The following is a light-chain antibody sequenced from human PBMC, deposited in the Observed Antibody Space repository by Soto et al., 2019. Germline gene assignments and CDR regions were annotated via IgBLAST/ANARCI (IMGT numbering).Light chain of an antibody. CDR2: DVS. Sequence: QSVLTQPASVSGSPGQSITISCTGTSSDVGGYNYVSWYQQHPGKAPKLMIHDVSNRPSGVSNRFSGSKSGNTASLTISGLQAEDEADYYCSSYTSSSTRPVFGGGTKLTVL. V-gene: IGLV2-14*01. CDR3: SSYTSSSTRPV. CDR1: SSDVGGYNY. J-gene: IGLJ2*01.